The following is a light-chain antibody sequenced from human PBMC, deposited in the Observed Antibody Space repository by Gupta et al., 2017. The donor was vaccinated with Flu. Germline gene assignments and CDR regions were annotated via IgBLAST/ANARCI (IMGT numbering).Light chain of an antibody. V-gene: IGLV2-14*01. CDR3: SSYTSTSTDVV. CDR2: EVN. J-gene: IGLJ2*01. CDR1: SRDVGAYNY. Sequence: ITISCTGTSRDVGAYNYVSWYQQHPGKAPKLMVYEVNNRPSGVSTRFSGSKSGNTASLTISGLQAEDEADYYCSSYTSTSTDVVFGGGTKLTVL.